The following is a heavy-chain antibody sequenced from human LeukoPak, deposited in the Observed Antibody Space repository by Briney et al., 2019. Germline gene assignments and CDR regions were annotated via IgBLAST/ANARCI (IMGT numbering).Heavy chain of an antibody. CDR1: GYTFTSYG. Sequence: ASVKVSCKASGYTFTSYGISWVRQAPGQGLEWMGWISAYNGNTNYAQKLQGRVTMTTDTSTSTAYMELRSLRSDDTAVYYCARDLTGELPPPRVDHWGQGTLVTVSS. CDR3: ARDLTGELPPPRVDH. V-gene: IGHV1-18*01. J-gene: IGHJ4*02. CDR2: ISAYNGNT. D-gene: IGHD1-26*01.